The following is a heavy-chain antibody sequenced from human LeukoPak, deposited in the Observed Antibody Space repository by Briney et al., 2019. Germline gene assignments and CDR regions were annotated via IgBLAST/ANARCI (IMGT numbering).Heavy chain of an antibody. CDR1: GFTFSSYA. Sequence: PGGSLRLSCAASGFTFSSYAMHWVRQAPGKGPEWVAVISYDGSNKYYADSVKGRFTISRDNSKNTLYLQMNSLRAEDTAVYYCARDYYYDSSGYPTQNFDYWGQGTLVTVSS. D-gene: IGHD3-22*01. CDR3: ARDYYYDSSGYPTQNFDY. J-gene: IGHJ4*02. CDR2: ISYDGSNK. V-gene: IGHV3-30-3*01.